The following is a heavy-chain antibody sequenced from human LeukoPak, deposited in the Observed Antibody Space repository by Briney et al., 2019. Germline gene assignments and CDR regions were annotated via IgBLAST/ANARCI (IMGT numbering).Heavy chain of an antibody. V-gene: IGHV5-51*01. Sequence: GESLKISCKGSGYSFTDYWIGWVRQVPGKGLEWMGIIYPGDSDTRYSPSFQGQVTISADKSISTAYLQWSSLKASDTAMYYCARRRFWSGYYTPDYWGQGTLVTVSS. CDR3: ARRRFWSGYYTPDY. CDR1: GYSFTDYW. D-gene: IGHD3-3*01. CDR2: IYPGDSDT. J-gene: IGHJ4*02.